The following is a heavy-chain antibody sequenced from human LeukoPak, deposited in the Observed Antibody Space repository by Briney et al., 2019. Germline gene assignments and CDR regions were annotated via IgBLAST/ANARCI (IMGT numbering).Heavy chain of an antibody. CDR2: IKQDGSEK. CDR1: GFTFSSYA. J-gene: IGHJ4*02. V-gene: IGHV3-7*01. CDR3: ARADIVVVPAALFDY. Sequence: GGSLRLSCAASGFTFSSYAMSWVRQAPGKGLEWVANIKQDGSEKYYVDSVKGRFTISRDNAKNSLYLQMNSLRAEDTAVYYCARADIVVVPAALFDYWGQGTLVTVSS. D-gene: IGHD2-2*01.